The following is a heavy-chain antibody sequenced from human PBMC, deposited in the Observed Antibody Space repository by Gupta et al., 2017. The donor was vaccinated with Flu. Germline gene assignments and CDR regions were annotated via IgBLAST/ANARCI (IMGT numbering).Heavy chain of an antibody. D-gene: IGHD2-15*01. J-gene: IGHJ4*02. V-gene: IGHV5-10-1*01. Sequence: EVQLVQSGAEVKKPGESLRISCKGSGYSFTSYWISWVRQMPGKGLEWMGRIDPSDSYTNYSPSFQGHVTISADKSISTAYLQWSSLKASDTAMCYCARGYCSGGSCPPYDYWGQGTLVTVSS. CDR1: GYSFTSYW. CDR2: IDPSDSYT. CDR3: ARGYCSGGSCPPYDY.